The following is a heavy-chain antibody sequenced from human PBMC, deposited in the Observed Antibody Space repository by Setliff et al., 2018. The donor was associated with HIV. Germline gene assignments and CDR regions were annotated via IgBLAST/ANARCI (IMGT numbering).Heavy chain of an antibody. CDR1: GISINGYY. Sequence: SETLSLTCSVSGISINGYYWSWIRQSPRTRLEWIGYVSSVGNTNYSPSLKSRVTISVDTSKNQFSLQLNSVTAADTAVYFCARTRAPYFFDFWGQGAQVTVSS. CDR3: ARTRAPYFFDF. CDR2: VSSVGNT. V-gene: IGHV4-4*08. J-gene: IGHJ4*02. D-gene: IGHD1-26*01.